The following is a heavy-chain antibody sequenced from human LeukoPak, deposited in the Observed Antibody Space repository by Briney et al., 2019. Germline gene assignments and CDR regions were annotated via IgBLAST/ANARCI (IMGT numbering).Heavy chain of an antibody. CDR3: ARGSSGTTFDY. J-gene: IGHJ4*02. CDR2: IIPILGIA. V-gene: IGHV1-69*04. CDR1: GGTFSSYA. D-gene: IGHD1-1*01. Sequence: SVKVSCKASGGTFSSYAISWVRQAPGQGLEWMGRIIPILGIANYAQKFQGRVTITADKSTSTAYMELSSLRSEDTAVYYCARGSSGTTFDYWGQGTLVTVSS.